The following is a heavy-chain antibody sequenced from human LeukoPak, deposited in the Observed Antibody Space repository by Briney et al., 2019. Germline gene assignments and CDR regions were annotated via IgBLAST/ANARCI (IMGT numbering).Heavy chain of an antibody. CDR1: GGSISSSSYY. V-gene: IGHV4-39*07. J-gene: IGHJ6*02. CDR3: ARDRSRSREEEQQLFVDLYYYYYGMDV. CDR2: IYYSGST. D-gene: IGHD6-13*01. Sequence: PSETLSLTCTVSGGSISSSSYYWGWIRQPPGKGLEWIGSIYYSGSTYYNPSLKSRVTISVDTSKNQFSLKLSSVTAADTAVDYCARDRSRSREEEQQLFVDLYYYYYGMDVWGQGTTVTVSS.